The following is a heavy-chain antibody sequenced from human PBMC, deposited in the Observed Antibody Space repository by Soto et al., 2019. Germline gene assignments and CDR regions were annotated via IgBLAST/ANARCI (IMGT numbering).Heavy chain of an antibody. D-gene: IGHD3-3*01. CDR3: AKDRYDFWSGYYHGYFDY. CDR1: GFTFSSYG. V-gene: IGHV3-30*18. CDR2: ISYDGSNK. Sequence: GGSLRLSCAASGFTFSSYGMHWVRQAPGKGLEWVAVISYDGSNKYYADSVKGRFTISRDNSKNTLYLQMNSLRAEDTAVYYCAKDRYDFWSGYYHGYFDYWGQGTLVTVCS. J-gene: IGHJ4*02.